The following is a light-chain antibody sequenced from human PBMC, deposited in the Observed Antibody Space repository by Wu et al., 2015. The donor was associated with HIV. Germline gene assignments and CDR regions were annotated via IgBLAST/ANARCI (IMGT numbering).Light chain of an antibody. Sequence: TLSCRASQRLEFLAWYQQKPRPGSQALIYVHPAGHWHPRQVQWHGSGTDFTLTISRLEPEDFAVYYCQQYGSSPLYSFGQGTKLEIK. V-gene: IGKV3-20*01. CDR2: VHP. J-gene: IGKJ2*03. CDR1: QRLEF. CDR3: QQYGSSPLYS.